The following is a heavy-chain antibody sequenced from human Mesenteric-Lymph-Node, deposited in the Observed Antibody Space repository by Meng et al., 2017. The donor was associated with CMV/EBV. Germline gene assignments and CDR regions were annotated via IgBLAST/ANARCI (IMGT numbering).Heavy chain of an antibody. CDR3: ARGRWTAVTHFDF. CDR1: GFTFSSYW. Sequence: GESLKISCAASGFTFSSYWMSWVRQAPGKGLEWVANIKQDGSEKYYVDSVKGRFTISRDNAKNSLYLQMNSLRAEDTAVYYCARGRWTAVTHFDFWGQGTRVTVSS. J-gene: IGHJ4*02. D-gene: IGHD4-17*01. CDR2: IKQDGSEK. V-gene: IGHV3-7*01.